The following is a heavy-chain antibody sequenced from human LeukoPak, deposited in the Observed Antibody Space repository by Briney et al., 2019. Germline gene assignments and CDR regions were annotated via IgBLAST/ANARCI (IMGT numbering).Heavy chain of an antibody. J-gene: IGHJ4*02. Sequence: GGSLRLSCTASGFTFSSYWMHWVRQAPSTGLVWVSRINTDGSITNYADSVKGRFTISRDNTKNSLYLQMNSLRAEDTAIYYCARGLRIVSGSYLDYWGQGTLVTVSS. V-gene: IGHV3-74*01. CDR3: ARGLRIVSGSYLDY. CDR1: GFTFSSYW. CDR2: INTDGSIT. D-gene: IGHD1-26*01.